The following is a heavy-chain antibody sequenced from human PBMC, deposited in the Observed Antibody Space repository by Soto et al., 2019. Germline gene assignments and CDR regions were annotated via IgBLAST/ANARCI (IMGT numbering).Heavy chain of an antibody. J-gene: IGHJ5*02. CDR3: ASGTPLNSGNNWFDP. CDR2: ITPNSGGT. V-gene: IGHV1-2*04. CDR1: GYTFTGYY. Sequence: QVQLVQSGAEVKKPGASVKVSCKASGYTFTGYYMHWVRQAPGQGLEWMGWITPNSGGTNYAQKLQGWVTMTRDTSXXKAYMELSRLRSDDTAVYCCASGTPLNSGNNWFDPWGQGTLVTGSS. D-gene: IGHD1-7*01.